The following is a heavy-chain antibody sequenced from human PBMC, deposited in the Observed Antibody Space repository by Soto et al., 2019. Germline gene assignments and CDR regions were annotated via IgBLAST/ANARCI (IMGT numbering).Heavy chain of an antibody. CDR1: GGSVSNKTYY. Sequence: SETLSLTCSVSGGSVSNKTYYWSWIRQPPGKRLEWIGYVYYSGTTNYNPSLKSRVTISVDLSKNQFSLKLSSVTAADTAVYYCARTIRGGTYYYYGMDVWGQGTTVTVSS. D-gene: IGHD1-1*01. CDR2: VYYSGTT. J-gene: IGHJ6*02. CDR3: ARTIRGGTYYYYGMDV. V-gene: IGHV4-61*01.